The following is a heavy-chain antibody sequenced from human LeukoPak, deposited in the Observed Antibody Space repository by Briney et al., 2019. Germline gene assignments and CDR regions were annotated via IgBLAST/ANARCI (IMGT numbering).Heavy chain of an antibody. CDR2: ISGSGAYI. CDR1: GFTFSSYA. CDR3: ASSPIGYYYDSSGYYFDY. V-gene: IGHV3-21*01. Sequence: PGGSLRLSCVASGFTFSSYAMNWVRQAPGKGLEWVSSISGSGAYIYYADSLKGRFTVSRDNAKNSLFLQMNSLRAEDTAVYYCASSPIGYYYDSSGYYFDYWGQGTLVTVSS. D-gene: IGHD3-22*01. J-gene: IGHJ4*02.